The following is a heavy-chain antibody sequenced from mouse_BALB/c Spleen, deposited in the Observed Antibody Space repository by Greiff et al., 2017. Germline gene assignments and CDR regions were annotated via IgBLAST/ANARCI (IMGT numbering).Heavy chain of an antibody. CDR2: IYPGNSDT. Sequence: EVQLQQSGTVLARPGASVKMSRKASGYTFTSYWMHWVKQRPGQGLEWIGAIYPGNSDTSYNQKFKGEAKLTAVTSTSTAYMELSSLTNEDSAVYYCTRHYGYEDWYFDVWGAGTTVTVSS. D-gene: IGHD2-2*01. CDR1: GYTFTSYW. CDR3: TRHYGYEDWYFDV. J-gene: IGHJ1*01. V-gene: IGHV1-5*01.